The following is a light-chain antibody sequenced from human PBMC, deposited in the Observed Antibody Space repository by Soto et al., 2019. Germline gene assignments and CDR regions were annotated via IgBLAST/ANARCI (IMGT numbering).Light chain of an antibody. Sequence: EIVITQSPATLSVSPGEPATLSCRASQSISSNLAWYQQTPGQAPRLLIFGASTRATGIPARFSGSGSGTEFTLTIDSLXSEDFAVYYCQQYNSWLPLTFGGGTKVDIK. CDR3: QQYNSWLPLT. CDR1: QSISSN. V-gene: IGKV3-15*01. CDR2: GAS. J-gene: IGKJ4*01.